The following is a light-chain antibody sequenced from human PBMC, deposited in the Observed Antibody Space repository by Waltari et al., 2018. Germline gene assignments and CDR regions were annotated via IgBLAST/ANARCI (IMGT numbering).Light chain of an antibody. Sequence: QVVLTQSPSASASLGASVKLTCTLSSGYGHFAIAWHQHQPAKGPRYLMKLNSDGCHSKGDGIPDRFSGSSSGAGRYLTLSSLQSEDEADDYGQTWGTGTYWMFGGGTKLTVL. CDR2: LNSDGCH. V-gene: IGLV4-69*01. CDR3: QTWGTGTYWM. CDR1: SGYGHFA. J-gene: IGLJ3*02.